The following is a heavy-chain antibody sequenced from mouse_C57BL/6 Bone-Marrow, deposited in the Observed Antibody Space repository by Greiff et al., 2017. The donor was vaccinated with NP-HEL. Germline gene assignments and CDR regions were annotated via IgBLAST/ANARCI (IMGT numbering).Heavy chain of an antibody. D-gene: IGHD2-1*01. J-gene: IGHJ4*01. CDR2: IWSGGST. V-gene: IGHV2-2*01. Sequence: QVQLQQSGPGLVQPSQSLSITCTVSGFSLTSYGVHWVRQSPGKGLEWLGVIWSGGSTDYNAAFISRLSISKDNSKSQVFFKMNSLQADDTAIYYCARNYYGNYRDYAMDYWGQGTSVTVSS. CDR1: GFSLTSYG. CDR3: ARNYYGNYRDYAMDY.